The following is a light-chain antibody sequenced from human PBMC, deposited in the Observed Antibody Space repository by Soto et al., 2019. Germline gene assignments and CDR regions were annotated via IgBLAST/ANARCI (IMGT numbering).Light chain of an antibody. CDR1: ETVATN. Sequence: VMPQSQATLSVSPGERATLSCWASETVATNLAWYQQNPGHPPRLLISGASTRAAGISDRFRGSGAGTEFTLTISSLQSEDFAVYYCQQRSNWPHFGQGTRLEIK. V-gene: IGKV3-15*01. CDR2: GAS. CDR3: QQRSNWPH. J-gene: IGKJ5*01.